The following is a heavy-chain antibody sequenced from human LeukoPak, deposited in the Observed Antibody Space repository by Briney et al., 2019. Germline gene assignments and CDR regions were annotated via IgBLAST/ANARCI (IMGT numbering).Heavy chain of an antibody. Sequence: GGSLRLSCAASGFTFSTYAMSWVRQAPGKGLEWVGFIRSKAYGGTTEYAASVKGRFTISRDDSKSIAYLQMNSLKTEDTAVYYCTRDEGTTIFGVVREAFDIWGQGTMVTVSS. D-gene: IGHD3-3*01. CDR2: IRSKAYGGTT. V-gene: IGHV3-49*04. CDR1: GFTFSTYA. J-gene: IGHJ3*02. CDR3: TRDEGTTIFGVVREAFDI.